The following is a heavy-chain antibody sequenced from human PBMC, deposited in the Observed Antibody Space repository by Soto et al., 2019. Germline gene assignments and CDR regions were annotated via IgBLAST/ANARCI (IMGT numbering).Heavy chain of an antibody. J-gene: IGHJ6*02. CDR1: WGYIITNYH. V-gene: IGHV4-31*03. CDR3: AREAAAGGYFYGMDV. CDR2: IYYSGST. Sequence: TLPLNCSGSWGYIITNYHCRWIRQHPGKGLEWIAYIYYSGSTSYNPSLKSRVTMSVATSKNHFSLKLIYVTAADTAVYYCAREAAAGGYFYGMDVWGQGTTVTVSS. D-gene: IGHD6-13*01.